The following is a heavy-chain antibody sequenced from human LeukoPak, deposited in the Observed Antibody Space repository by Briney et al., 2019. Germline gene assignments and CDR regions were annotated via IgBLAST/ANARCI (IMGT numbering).Heavy chain of an antibody. D-gene: IGHD3-10*01. CDR3: TREDYYYASGR. CDR1: GFTFTDHY. V-gene: IGHV3-11*04. CDR2: ISSGGDII. J-gene: IGHJ4*02. Sequence: GGSLRLSCVASGFTFTDHYMSWVRQAPGKGLKWVSYISSGGDIIYYAGSVKGRFTISRGNAKNSLFLQMNSLRAEDTAVYYCTREDYYYASGRWAQGTLVTVSS.